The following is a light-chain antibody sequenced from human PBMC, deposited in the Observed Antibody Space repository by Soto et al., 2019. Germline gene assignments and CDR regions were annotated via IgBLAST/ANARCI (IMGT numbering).Light chain of an antibody. Sequence: IQLTQSPCERDAPVGDGGTITCRASQSISSWLAWYQQKPGKAPKLLIYDASSLESGVPSRFSGSGSGTDFTLTISSLKPDDFAPYFCHSRAFGQGTQLEIK. CDR1: QSISSW. CDR2: DAS. CDR3: HSRA. V-gene: IGKV1-5*01. J-gene: IGKJ5*01.